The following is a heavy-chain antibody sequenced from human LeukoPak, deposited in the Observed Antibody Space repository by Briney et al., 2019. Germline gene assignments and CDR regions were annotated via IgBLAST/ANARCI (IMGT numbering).Heavy chain of an antibody. CDR2: ISAYNGNT. J-gene: IGHJ4*02. V-gene: IGHV1-18*01. Sequence: ASVKVSCKASGYTFTSYGISWVRQAPGQGLEWMGWISAYNGNTNYAQKLQGRVTMTTDTSTSTAYMELRSLRSDDTAVYYCARDLRLTIFGVVIMGYWGQGTLVTVSS. CDR3: ARDLRLTIFGVVIMGY. D-gene: IGHD3-3*01. CDR1: GYTFTSYG.